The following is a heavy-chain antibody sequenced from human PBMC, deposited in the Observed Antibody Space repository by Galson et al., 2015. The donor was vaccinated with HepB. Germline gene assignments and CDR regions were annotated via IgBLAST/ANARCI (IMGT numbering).Heavy chain of an antibody. CDR2: ISNDGSDT. Sequence: SLRLSCAASGFTFNNFSMHWVRQTPGKGLAWVSSISNDGSDTNYADSVKGRFTISRDNAKNTLFLQMNSLRVEDTAVYYCAKLCDGGCFYPPDSWGQGTLVTVSS. CDR1: GFTFNNFS. V-gene: IGHV3-74*01. CDR3: AKLCDGGCFYPPDS. D-gene: IGHD2-21*02. J-gene: IGHJ1*01.